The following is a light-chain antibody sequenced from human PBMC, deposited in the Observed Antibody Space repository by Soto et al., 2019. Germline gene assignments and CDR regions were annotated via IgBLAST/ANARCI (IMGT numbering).Light chain of an antibody. CDR3: SSYTSSSTPV. Sequence: QSVLTQPASVSGSPGQSITISCTGTSSDVGGYNYVSWYQQHPGKAPKLMIYEVSNRPSGVSNRFSGSKSGNTASLTISGLQAEEEADYYCSSYTSSSTPVFGTGTKLTVL. CDR2: EVS. J-gene: IGLJ1*01. CDR1: SSDVGGYNY. V-gene: IGLV2-14*01.